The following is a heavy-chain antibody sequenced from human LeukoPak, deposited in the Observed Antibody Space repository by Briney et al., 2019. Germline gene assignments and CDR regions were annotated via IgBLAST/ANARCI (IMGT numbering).Heavy chain of an antibody. V-gene: IGHV1-24*01. D-gene: IGHD4-17*01. CDR1: GYTLTEIS. J-gene: IGHJ4*02. Sequence: ASVKVSCKVSGYTLTEISMHWVRQAPGQGLEWMGGFNPEDVETIYARSFQGRLTVTEDTSTDTAYMGLSSLRAEDTAMYYCATEIVGYGDVHYFDSWGQGTLVTVSS. CDR2: FNPEDVET. CDR3: ATEIVGYGDVHYFDS.